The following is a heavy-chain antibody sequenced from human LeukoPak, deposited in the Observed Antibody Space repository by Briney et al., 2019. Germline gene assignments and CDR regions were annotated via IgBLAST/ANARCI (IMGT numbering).Heavy chain of an antibody. CDR2: ISGSGGST. D-gene: IGHD3-3*01. CDR3: ARDGFWSDYYYYGMDV. Sequence: PGGSLRLSCAASGFTFSSYAMRWVRQAPGKGLEWVSAISGSGGSTYYADSVKGRFTISRDNSKNTLYLQMNSLRAEDTAVYYCARDGFWSDYYYYGMDVWGQGTTVTVSS. J-gene: IGHJ6*02. V-gene: IGHV3-23*01. CDR1: GFTFSSYA.